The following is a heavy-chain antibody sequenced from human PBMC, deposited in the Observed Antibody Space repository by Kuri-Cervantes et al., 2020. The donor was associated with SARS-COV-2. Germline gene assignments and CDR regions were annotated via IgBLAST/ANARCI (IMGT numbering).Heavy chain of an antibody. D-gene: IGHD2-15*01. J-gene: IGHJ4*02. Sequence: GESLKISCAASGFTVSSNYMSWVRQAPGKGLEWVSVIYSGGSTYYADSVKGRFTISRDNSKNSLYLQMNSLRAEDTALYYCAKDMYCSGGSCYSRHDYGDWGIDYWGQGTLVTVSS. V-gene: IGHV3-53*05. CDR3: AKDMYCSGGSCYSRHDYGDWGIDY. CDR1: GFTVSSNY. CDR2: IYSGGST.